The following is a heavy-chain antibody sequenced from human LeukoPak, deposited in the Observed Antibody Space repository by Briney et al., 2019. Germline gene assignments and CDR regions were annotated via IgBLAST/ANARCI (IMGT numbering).Heavy chain of an antibody. CDR2: INHSGST. CDR3: ARIYYDFWSGYSLNYYYYGMDV. CDR1: GGSISSGGYS. J-gene: IGHJ6*02. V-gene: IGHV4-30-2*01. D-gene: IGHD3-3*01. Sequence: PSETLSLTCAVSGGSISSGGYSWSWIRQPPGKGLEWIGYINHSGSTNYNPSLKSRVTISEDTSKNQFSLKLSSVTAADTAVYYCARIYYDFWSGYSLNYYYYGMDVWGQGTTVTVSS.